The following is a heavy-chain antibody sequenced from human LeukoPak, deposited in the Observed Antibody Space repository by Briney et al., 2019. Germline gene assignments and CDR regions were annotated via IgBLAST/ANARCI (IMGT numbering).Heavy chain of an antibody. CDR1: GLTSSSYA. D-gene: IGHD1-26*01. V-gene: IGHV3-23*01. CDR2: ISGSGGST. CDR3: AKSYRGSYIRTLYY. J-gene: IGHJ4*02. Sequence: GGSLRLSCAASGLTSSSYAMSWVRQAPGKGLEWVSAISGSGGSTYYADSVKGRFTISRDNSKNTLYLQMNSLRAEDTAVYYCAKSYRGSYIRTLYYWGQGTLVTVSS.